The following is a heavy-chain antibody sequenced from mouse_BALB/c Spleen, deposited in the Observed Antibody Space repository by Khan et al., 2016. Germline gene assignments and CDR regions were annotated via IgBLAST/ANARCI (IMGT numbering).Heavy chain of an antibody. Sequence: EVQLQESGAELVKPGASVKLSCTVSGFNIKDTYMYWVKQRPEQGLEWIGRIDPANGNSKYDPKFQGKATITAETSSNTAYLQLSILTSEDTAVYYCARDYYGSRWYVDVWGAVTTVTVSS. CDR2: IDPANGNS. CDR1: GFNIKDTY. D-gene: IGHD1-1*01. V-gene: IGHV14-3*02. J-gene: IGHJ1*01. CDR3: ARDYYGSRWYVDV.